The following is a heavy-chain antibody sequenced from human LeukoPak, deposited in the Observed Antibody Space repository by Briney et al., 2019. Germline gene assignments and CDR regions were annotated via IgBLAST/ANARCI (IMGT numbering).Heavy chain of an antibody. CDR2: ISSSSSYI. CDR1: GFTFSSYS. Sequence: GGSLRLSCAASGFTFSSYSMNWVRQAPGKGLEWVSSISSSSSYIYYADSVKGRFTISRDNAKNSLYLQMNSLRAEDTAVYYCARSTIYCSGGSCWLDYWGQGTLVTVSS. CDR3: ARSTIYCSGGSCWLDY. J-gene: IGHJ4*02. V-gene: IGHV3-21*01. D-gene: IGHD2-15*01.